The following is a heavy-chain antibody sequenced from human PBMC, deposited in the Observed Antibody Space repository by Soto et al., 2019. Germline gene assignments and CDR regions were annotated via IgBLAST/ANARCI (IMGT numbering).Heavy chain of an antibody. Sequence: ASVKVSCKASGYTFSDYGISWVRQAPGQRPEYMGWISTNNGNTKYAQNIQGRVTMTTDTSTSTGYMELRSLRPDDTAVYYCAIQRAGAYGMDVWGQGTTVTVSS. J-gene: IGHJ6*02. CDR3: AIQRAGAYGMDV. D-gene: IGHD3-10*01. V-gene: IGHV1-18*01. CDR2: ISTNNGNT. CDR1: GYTFSDYG.